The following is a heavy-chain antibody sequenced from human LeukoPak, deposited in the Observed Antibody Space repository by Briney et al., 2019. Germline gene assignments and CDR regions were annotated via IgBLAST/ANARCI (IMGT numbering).Heavy chain of an antibody. J-gene: IGHJ5*02. CDR1: GYTFTSYD. V-gene: IGHV1-8*01. D-gene: IGHD5-24*01. CDR2: MNPNSGNT. CDR3: ARGAPWLQMGRWFDP. Sequence: ASVKVSCKASGYTFTSYDINWVRQATGQGLEWMGWMNPNSGNTGYAQKFQGRVTMTRNTSISTAYMELSSLRSEDTAVYYCARGAPWLQMGRWFDPWGQGTLVTVSS.